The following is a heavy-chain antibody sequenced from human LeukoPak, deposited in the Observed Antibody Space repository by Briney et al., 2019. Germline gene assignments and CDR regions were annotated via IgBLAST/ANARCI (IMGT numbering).Heavy chain of an antibody. CDR3: ASAGRRVPPDSYLDY. V-gene: IGHV3-23*01. J-gene: IGHJ4*02. CDR1: GFTFSSYA. CDR2: ISGSGGST. Sequence: GGSLRLSCAASGFTFSSYAMSWVRQAPGKGLEWVSGISGSGGSTYYADSVKGQFTISRDNSKNTLYLQIKNLRAEDTAVYYCASAGRRVPPDSYLDYWGQGTLVTVSS.